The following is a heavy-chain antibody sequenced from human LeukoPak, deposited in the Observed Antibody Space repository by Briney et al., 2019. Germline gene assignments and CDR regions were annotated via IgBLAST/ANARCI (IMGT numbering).Heavy chain of an antibody. V-gene: IGHV4-39*07. CDR1: GGSISSSSYY. Sequence: SETLSLTCTVSGGSISSSSYYWGWIRQPPGKGLEWIGSIYYSGSTYYNPSLKSRVTISVDTSKNQFSLKLSSVTAADTAVYYCARVKRELLWLDAFDIWGQGTMVTVSS. CDR3: ARVKRELLWLDAFDI. D-gene: IGHD1-26*01. CDR2: IYYSGST. J-gene: IGHJ3*02.